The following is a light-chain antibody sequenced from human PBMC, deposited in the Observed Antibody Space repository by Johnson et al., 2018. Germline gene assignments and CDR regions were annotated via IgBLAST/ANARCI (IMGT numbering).Light chain of an antibody. V-gene: IGLV1-51*02. Sequence: QSVFSQPPSVSAAPGQKVTISCSGSSSNIGNNYVSWYQQLPGTAPKLLIYENNKRPSGIPDRFSGSKSGTSATLGITGLQTGDEADYYCGTWDSRLSAGNVFGTGTKVTVL. CDR1: SSNIGNNY. CDR2: ENN. J-gene: IGLJ1*01. CDR3: GTWDSRLSAGNV.